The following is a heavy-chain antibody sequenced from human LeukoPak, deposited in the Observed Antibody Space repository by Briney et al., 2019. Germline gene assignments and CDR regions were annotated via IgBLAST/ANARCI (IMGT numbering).Heavy chain of an antibody. CDR2: ISISGVST. J-gene: IGHJ5*02. CDR1: GFDLTSYA. Sequence: GGSLRLSCAASGFDLTSYALSEVRQAPGQGLEWVSSISISGVSTYYADSVKGRFTISRDNSENTLHLQMNSLRVEDTAIYFCARCMVLRQGWCNWSDPRGQGTLVTVSS. CDR3: ARCMVLRQGWCNWSDP. V-gene: IGHV3-23*01. D-gene: IGHD2-8*01.